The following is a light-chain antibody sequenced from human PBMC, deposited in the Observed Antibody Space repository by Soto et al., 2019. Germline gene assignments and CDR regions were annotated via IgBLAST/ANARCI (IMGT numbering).Light chain of an antibody. V-gene: IGKV1-39*01. CDR3: QQSYSTLMVT. Sequence: DIQMTQSPSSLSASVGDRVTITCRASQSISSYLNWYQQKPGKAPKLLIYAASSLQSGVPSRFSSSGSGTDFTLTISSLQPEDFATYYCQQSYSTLMVTFGQGTRLEIK. CDR2: AAS. CDR1: QSISSY. J-gene: IGKJ5*01.